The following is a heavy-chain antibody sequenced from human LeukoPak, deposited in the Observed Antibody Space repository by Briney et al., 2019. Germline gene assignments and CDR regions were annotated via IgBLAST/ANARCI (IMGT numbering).Heavy chain of an antibody. CDR3: ASSSRSARYYYYYMDV. CDR1: GGTFSSSA. J-gene: IGHJ6*03. Sequence: GASVKVSCKASGGTFSSSAISWVRQAPGQGLGWMGGIIPIFGTANYAQKFQGRVTITTDESTSTAYMELSSLRSEDTAVYYCASSSRSARYYYYYMDVWGKGTTVTVSS. CDR2: IIPIFGTA. V-gene: IGHV1-69*05.